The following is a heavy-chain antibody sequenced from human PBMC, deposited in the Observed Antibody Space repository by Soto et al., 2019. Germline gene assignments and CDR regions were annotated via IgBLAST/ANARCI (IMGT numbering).Heavy chain of an antibody. CDR2: ISWNSGSI. CDR1: GFTFDDYA. J-gene: IGHJ3*02. V-gene: IGHV3-9*01. Sequence: QPGGSLRLSCAASGFTFDDYAMHWVRQAPGKGLEWVSGISWNSGSIGYADSVKGRFTISRDNAKNSLYLQMNSLRAEDTALYYCAKDAHDGDAFDIWGQGTMVTVSS. CDR3: AKDAHDGDAFDI.